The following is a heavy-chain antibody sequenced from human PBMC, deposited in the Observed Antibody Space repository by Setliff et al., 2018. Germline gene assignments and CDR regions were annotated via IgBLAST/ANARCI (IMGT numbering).Heavy chain of an antibody. J-gene: IGHJ4*02. CDR2: INQYGSEK. D-gene: IGHD3-10*01. V-gene: IGHV3-7*01. CDR3: ARPGRSNYWDSFDY. CDR1: GFTFSTYW. Sequence: LRLSCAASGFTFSTYWMSWVRQAPGKGLKWVANINQYGSEKYYVDSVKGRFTISRDNAKKSLDLKMNSLRVDDTAVYYCARPGRSNYWDSFDYWGQGTLVTVSS.